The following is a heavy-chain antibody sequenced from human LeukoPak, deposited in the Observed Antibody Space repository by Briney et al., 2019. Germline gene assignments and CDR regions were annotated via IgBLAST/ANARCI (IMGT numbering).Heavy chain of an antibody. CDR1: GFTFSSYW. D-gene: IGHD6-13*01. J-gene: IGHJ4*02. V-gene: IGHV3-7*04. Sequence: GGSLRLSCAASGFTFSSYWMSWVRQAPGKGLEWVANIKEDGSEKYYVDSVKGRFTISRVNAYNSLYLQMNSLRAEDTAVYYCARDDNFSSDYWGQGTLVTVSS. CDR2: IKEDGSEK. CDR3: ARDDNFSSDY.